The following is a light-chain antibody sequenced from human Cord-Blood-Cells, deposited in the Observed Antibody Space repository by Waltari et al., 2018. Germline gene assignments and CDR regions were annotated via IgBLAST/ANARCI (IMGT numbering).Light chain of an antibody. V-gene: IGKV4-1*01. J-gene: IGKJ1*01. CDR3: QQYYSTPWT. CDR1: QSVLYSSNNKNY. Sequence: DIVMTQSPDSLAVSLGERATINCKASQSVLYSSNNKNYLAWYQQKPGQPPKLLISWAFTRGSGVPDRFSGSGSGADVTLTISSLQAEDVAVYYCQQYYSTPWTFGQGTKVEIK. CDR2: WAF.